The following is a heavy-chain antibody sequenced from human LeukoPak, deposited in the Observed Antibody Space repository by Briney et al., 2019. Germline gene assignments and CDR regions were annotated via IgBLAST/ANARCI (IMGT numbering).Heavy chain of an antibody. CDR3: ARVGGRGYYYYYMDV. Sequence: SETLSLTCTVSGGSISSSSYSWGWIRQPPGKGLEWIGSIYYSGSTYYNPSLKSRVTISVDTSKNQFSLKLSSVTAADTAVYYCARVGGRGYYYYYMDVWGKGTTVTVSS. D-gene: IGHD3-16*01. CDR1: GGSISSSSYS. J-gene: IGHJ6*03. V-gene: IGHV4-39*07. CDR2: IYYSGST.